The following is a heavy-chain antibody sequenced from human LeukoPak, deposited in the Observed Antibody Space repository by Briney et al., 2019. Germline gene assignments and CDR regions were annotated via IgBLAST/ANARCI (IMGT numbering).Heavy chain of an antibody. CDR3: ARPYSSTWIDAFDI. D-gene: IGHD6-13*01. CDR2: INHSGST. CDR1: GGSFSGYY. J-gene: IGHJ3*02. V-gene: IGHV4-34*01. Sequence: NTSETLSLTCAVYGGSFSGYYWSWIRQPPGKGLEWIGEINHSGSTNYNPSLKSRVTISVDTSKNQFSLKLSSVTAADTAVYYCARPYSSTWIDAFDIWGQGTMVTVSS.